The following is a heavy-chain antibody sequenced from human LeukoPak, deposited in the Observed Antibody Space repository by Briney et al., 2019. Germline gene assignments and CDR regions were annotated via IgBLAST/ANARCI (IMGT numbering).Heavy chain of an antibody. CDR1: GFTVSSNS. J-gene: IGHJ6*03. CDR3: AKKIAPGYYYYYMDV. Sequence: PGGSLRLSCTVSGFTVSSNSMSWVRQAPGKGLEWVSGINWNGGSTGYADSVKGRFTISRDNAKNSLYLQMNSLRAEDTALYYCAKKIAPGYYYYYMDVWGKGTTVTVSS. V-gene: IGHV3-20*04. CDR2: INWNGGST. D-gene: IGHD2/OR15-2a*01.